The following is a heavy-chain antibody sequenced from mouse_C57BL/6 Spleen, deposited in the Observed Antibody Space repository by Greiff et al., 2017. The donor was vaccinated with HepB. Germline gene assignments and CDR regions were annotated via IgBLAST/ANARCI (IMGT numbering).Heavy chain of an antibody. Sequence: EVQLQQSGPELVKPGASVKISCKASGYTFTDYYMNWVKQSHGKSLEWIGDINPNNGGTSYNQKFKGKATLTVDKSSSTAYMELSSLTSEDSAVYYCARSPYDYDEGAMDYWGQGTSVTVSS. CDR1: GYTFTDYY. J-gene: IGHJ4*01. CDR3: ARSPYDYDEGAMDY. D-gene: IGHD2-4*01. CDR2: INPNNGGT. V-gene: IGHV1-26*01.